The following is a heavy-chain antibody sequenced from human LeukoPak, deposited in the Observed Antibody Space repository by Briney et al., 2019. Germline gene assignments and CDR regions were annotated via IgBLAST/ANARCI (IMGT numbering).Heavy chain of an antibody. Sequence: GGSLRLSCAASGFTFSNYGMHWVRQAPGKGLEWVAFISYDGSNKYYADSVKGRFTISRDNSKNTLYLQMNSLRAEDTAVYYCEALWGSGSYYYDYWGQGILVTVSS. CDR3: EALWGSGSYYYDY. CDR2: ISYDGSNK. D-gene: IGHD3-10*01. CDR1: GFTFSNYG. J-gene: IGHJ4*02. V-gene: IGHV3-30*03.